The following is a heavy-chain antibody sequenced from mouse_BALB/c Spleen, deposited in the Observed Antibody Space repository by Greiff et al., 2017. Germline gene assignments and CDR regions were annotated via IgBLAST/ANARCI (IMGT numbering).Heavy chain of an antibody. Sequence: VQVVESGPELVKPGASVKISCKASGYTFTDYYINWVKQKPGQGLEWIGWIYPGSGNTKYNEKFKGKATLTVDTSSSTAYMQLSSLTSEDTAVYFCARSERPWFAYWGQGTLVTVSA. V-gene: IGHV1-84*02. CDR1: GYTFTDYY. CDR2: IYPGSGNT. CDR3: ARSERPWFAY. J-gene: IGHJ3*01.